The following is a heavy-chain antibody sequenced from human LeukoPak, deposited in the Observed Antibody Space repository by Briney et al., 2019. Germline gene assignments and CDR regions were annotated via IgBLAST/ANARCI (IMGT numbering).Heavy chain of an antibody. V-gene: IGHV1-2*02. CDR2: INPNSGGT. Sequence: ASVKVSCKASGYTFTGYYMHWVRQAPGQGLEWMGWINPNSGGTNYAQKFQGRVTMTRDTSISTAYMELSRLRSDDTAVYYCARDPTSHYDILTGYDPWGYYYYMDVWGKGTTVTVSS. D-gene: IGHD3-9*01. CDR3: ARDPTSHYDILTGYDPWGYYYYMDV. CDR1: GYTFTGYY. J-gene: IGHJ6*03.